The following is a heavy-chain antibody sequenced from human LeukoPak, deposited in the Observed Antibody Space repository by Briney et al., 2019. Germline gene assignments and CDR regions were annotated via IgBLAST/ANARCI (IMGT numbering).Heavy chain of an antibody. Sequence: GGSLRLSCAASGFTFSRNVMHWVRQAPGKGLEWVANIKQDGSEKYYVDSVKGRFTISRDNAKNSLYLQMNSLRAEDTAVYYCAGHYSGLRSYFDYWGQGTLVTVSS. D-gene: IGHD1-26*01. V-gene: IGHV3-7*01. CDR1: GFTFSRNV. CDR3: AGHYSGLRSYFDY. J-gene: IGHJ4*02. CDR2: IKQDGSEK.